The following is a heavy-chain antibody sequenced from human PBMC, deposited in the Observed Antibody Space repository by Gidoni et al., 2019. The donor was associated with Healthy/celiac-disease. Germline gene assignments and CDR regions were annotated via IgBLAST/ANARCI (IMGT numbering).Heavy chain of an antibody. D-gene: IGHD6-19*01. CDR1: GYPFTGYY. Sequence: QVQLVQSGAAVQKPGASVKVSCKASGYPFTGYYMHWVRQAPGQGLEWMGRINPNSGGTNYAQKFQGRVTMTRDTSISTAYMELSRLRSDDTAVYYCARGIAVAGYSPRDYWGQGTLVTVSS. J-gene: IGHJ4*02. V-gene: IGHV1-2*06. CDR2: INPNSGGT. CDR3: ARGIAVAGYSPRDY.